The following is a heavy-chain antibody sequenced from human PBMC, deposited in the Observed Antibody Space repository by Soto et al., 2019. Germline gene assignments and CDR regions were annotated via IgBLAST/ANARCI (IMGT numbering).Heavy chain of an antibody. CDR2: ISYDGSNK. CDR3: ARVGGRYFDWTFDY. CDR1: GFTFSSYA. Sequence: QVQLVESGGGVVQPGRSLRLSCAASGFTFSSYAMHWVRQAPGKGLEWVAVISYDGSNKYYADSVKGRFTISRDHSKNTLHLQMNSLRAEDTVVYYCARVGGRYFDWTFDYWGEGTLVTVSS. V-gene: IGHV3-30-3*01. J-gene: IGHJ4*02. D-gene: IGHD3-9*01.